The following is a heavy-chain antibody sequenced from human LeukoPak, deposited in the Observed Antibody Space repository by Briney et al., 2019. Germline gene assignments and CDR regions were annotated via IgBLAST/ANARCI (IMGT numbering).Heavy chain of an antibody. J-gene: IGHJ6*02. CDR2: INHNGNVN. V-gene: IGHV3-7*03. Sequence: GGSLRLSCAASGFTFSSYWMNWARQAPGKGLEWVASINHNGNVNYYVDSVKGRFTISRDNAKNSLYLQMSSLRAEDTAVYYCVKDNRRYCTNGVCYGSWGMDVWGQGTTVTVSS. CDR1: GFTFSSYW. D-gene: IGHD2-8*01. CDR3: VKDNRRYCTNGVCYGSWGMDV.